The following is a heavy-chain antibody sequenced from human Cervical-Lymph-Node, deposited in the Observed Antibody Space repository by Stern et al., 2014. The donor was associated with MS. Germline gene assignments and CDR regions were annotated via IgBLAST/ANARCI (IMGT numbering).Heavy chain of an antibody. J-gene: IGHJ4*02. D-gene: IGHD3-16*02. CDR1: SGFIGNNY. CDR2: IYYSGST. CDR3: ARAGPYDYIWGNFRHQAFYFDS. V-gene: IGHV4-59*01. Sequence: QVQLQESGPGLVKPSETLSLMCSVSSGFIGNNYWSWIRQPPGKGLEWIGHIYYSGSTYYNPSLKSRVTRSLDTSKNQLSLRLSSVTAADTAVYYCARAGPYDYIWGNFRHQAFYFDSWGQGALVTVSS.